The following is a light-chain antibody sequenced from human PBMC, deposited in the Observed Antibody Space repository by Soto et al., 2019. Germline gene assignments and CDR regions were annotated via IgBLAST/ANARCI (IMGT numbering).Light chain of an antibody. CDR3: QQNYSTPKT. CDR1: QSISSY. CDR2: AAS. Sequence: DIQMTQSPSSLSASVGDRVTITCRASQSISSYLNWYQQKPGKAPKILIYAASSLQSGVPSRFSGSGSGTDFTLTISSLQPEDFATYYCQQNYSTPKTFGQGTKVEIK. V-gene: IGKV1-39*01. J-gene: IGKJ1*01.